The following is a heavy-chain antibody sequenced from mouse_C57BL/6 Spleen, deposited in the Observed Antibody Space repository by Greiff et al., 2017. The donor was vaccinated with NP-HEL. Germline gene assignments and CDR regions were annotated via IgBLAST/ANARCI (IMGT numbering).Heavy chain of an antibody. V-gene: IGHV14-1*01. Sequence: EVQLQQSGAELVRPGASVKLSCTASGFNIKDYYMHWVKQRPEQGLEWIGRIDPEDGDTEYAPKFPGKATMTADTSSKTAYLQLSSLTSEDTAVYYCTTQFITTVVGPFDYWGQGTTLTVSS. D-gene: IGHD1-1*01. CDR1: GFNIKDYY. J-gene: IGHJ2*01. CDR3: TTQFITTVVGPFDY. CDR2: IDPEDGDT.